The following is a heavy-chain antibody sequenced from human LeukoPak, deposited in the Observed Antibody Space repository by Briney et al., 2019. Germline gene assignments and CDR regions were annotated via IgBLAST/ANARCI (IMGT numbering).Heavy chain of an antibody. D-gene: IGHD3-9*01. J-gene: IGHJ5*02. V-gene: IGHV4-59*01. CDR1: GGSISSYY. CDR2: IYYSGST. Sequence: SETLPLTCTVSGGSISSYYWSWIRQPPGKGLEWIGYIYYSGSTNYNPSLRSRVTISVDTSKNQFSLKLSSVTAADTAVYYCARAGKYYDILTGFINWFDPWGQGTLVTVSS. CDR3: ARAGKYYDILTGFINWFDP.